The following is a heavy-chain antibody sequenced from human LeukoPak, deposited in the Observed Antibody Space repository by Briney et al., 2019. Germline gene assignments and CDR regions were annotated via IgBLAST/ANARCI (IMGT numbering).Heavy chain of an antibody. D-gene: IGHD5-18*01. CDR3: ARVQLWLPLDDY. J-gene: IGHJ4*02. CDR1: GGSISSSSYY. Sequence: SETLSLTCTVSGGSISSSSYYWGWIRQPPGKGLEWIGSIYYSGSTYYNPSLKSRVTISVDTSKNQLSLKLSSVTAADTAVYYCARVQLWLPLDDYWGQGTLVTVSS. V-gene: IGHV4-39*07. CDR2: IYYSGST.